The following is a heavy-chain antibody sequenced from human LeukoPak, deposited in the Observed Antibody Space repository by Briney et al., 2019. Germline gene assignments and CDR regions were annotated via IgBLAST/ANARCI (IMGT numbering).Heavy chain of an antibody. V-gene: IGHV4-39*07. J-gene: IGHJ5*02. CDR1: GGSISSTSYY. CDR2: IYYSGST. Sequence: SETLSLTCVVSGGSISSTSYYWGWIRQPPGKGLEWIGSIYYSGSTYYSPSLKSRVTISVDTSKNQFSLKLSSVTAADTAVYYCARRYMLLWFGGKNWFDPWGQGTLVTVSS. CDR3: ARRYMLLWFGGKNWFDP. D-gene: IGHD3-10*01.